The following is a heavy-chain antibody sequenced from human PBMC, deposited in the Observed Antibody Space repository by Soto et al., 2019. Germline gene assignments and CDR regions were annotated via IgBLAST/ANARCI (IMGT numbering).Heavy chain of an antibody. V-gene: IGHV1-18*04. J-gene: IGHJ5*02. CDR1: GYTFTSYG. Sequence: ASVKVSCKASGYTFTSYGISWVRQAPGQGLEWMGWISAYNGNTNYAQKLQGRVTMTTDTPTSTAYMELRSLRSDDTAVYYCARDIVSSGWYTPYNWFDPWGQGTLVTVSS. D-gene: IGHD6-19*01. CDR2: ISAYNGNT. CDR3: ARDIVSSGWYTPYNWFDP.